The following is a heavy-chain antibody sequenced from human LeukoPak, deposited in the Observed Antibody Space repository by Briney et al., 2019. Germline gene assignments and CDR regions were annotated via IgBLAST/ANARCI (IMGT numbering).Heavy chain of an antibody. V-gene: IGHV3-23*01. CDR1: GFTFSSYG. Sequence: PGGSLRLSCAASGFTFSSYGMHWVRQAPGKGLEWVSAISGSGGTTYYADSVKGRFTVSRDNSKNTVYLQITSVRAEDTAVYYCAKDHLPGIVVADRDYWGQGTLVTVSS. CDR2: ISGSGGTT. D-gene: IGHD6-19*01. J-gene: IGHJ4*02. CDR3: AKDHLPGIVVADRDY.